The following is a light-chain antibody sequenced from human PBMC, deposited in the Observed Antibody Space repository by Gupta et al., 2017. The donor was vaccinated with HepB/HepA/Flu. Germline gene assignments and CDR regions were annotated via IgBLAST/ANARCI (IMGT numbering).Light chain of an antibody. V-gene: IGLV1-44*01. CDR1: TSNIGSNS. J-gene: IGLJ2*01. Sequence: QSVLTQPPSMSDTPGQRVTISCSGTTSNIGSNSVSWYQQLPETTPRLVIFKNNLRPSGVPERFSGFRAGTSASLVIDGLQSEDEAVYHCALWDDSLNGVIFGGGTKLTVL. CDR3: ALWDDSLNGVI. CDR2: KNN.